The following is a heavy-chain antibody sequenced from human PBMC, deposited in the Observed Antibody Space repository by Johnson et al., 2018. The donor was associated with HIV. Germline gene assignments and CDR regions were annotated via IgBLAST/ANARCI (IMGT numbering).Heavy chain of an antibody. CDR2: ISYDGSNK. V-gene: IGHV3-30*03. J-gene: IGHJ3*02. CDR3: ARGRYGRMTTVAAAAFDI. CDR1: GFAVSTNY. D-gene: IGHD4-23*01. Sequence: QEQLVESGGGLVQPGRSLRLSCAASGFAVSTNYMTWVRQAPGKGLEWVAVISYDGSNKYYADSVKGRFTISRDNSKNTLYLQMNSLRAEDTALYYCARGRYGRMTTVAAAAFDIWGQGTLVTVSS.